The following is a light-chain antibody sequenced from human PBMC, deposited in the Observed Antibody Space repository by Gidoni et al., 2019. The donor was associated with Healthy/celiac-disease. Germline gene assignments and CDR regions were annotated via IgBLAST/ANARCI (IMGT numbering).Light chain of an antibody. CDR1: QSVSSN. CDR2: GAS. V-gene: IGKV3-15*01. J-gene: IGKJ1*01. Sequence: EIVMTQSPATLSVSPGERATLACRASQSVSSNIAWYQQKPGQAPRLLIYGASTRATGIPARFSGSGSGKEFTITISSLQSEDFAVYYCQQYNNWPRTFGQGTKVEIK. CDR3: QQYNNWPRT.